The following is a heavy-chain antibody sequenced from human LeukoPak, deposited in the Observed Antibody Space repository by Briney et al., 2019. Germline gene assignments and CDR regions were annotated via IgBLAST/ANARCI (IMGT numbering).Heavy chain of an antibody. V-gene: IGHV4-34*01. J-gene: IGHJ5*02. CDR1: GGSFSGYY. Sequence: PSETLSLTCAVYGGSFSGYYWSWIRQPPGKGLEWIGEINHSGSTNHNPSLKSRVTISVDTSKNQFSLKLSSVTAADTAVYYCARGSHYYGSGSYYLTTSPLSWFDPWGQGTLVTVSS. CDR2: INHSGST. D-gene: IGHD3-10*01. CDR3: ARGSHYYGSGSYYLTTSPLSWFDP.